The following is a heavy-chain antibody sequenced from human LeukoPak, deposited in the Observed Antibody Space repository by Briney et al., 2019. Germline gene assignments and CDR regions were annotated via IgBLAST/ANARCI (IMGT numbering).Heavy chain of an antibody. D-gene: IGHD2-2*01. CDR2: ISTYNGNT. J-gene: IGHJ6*03. Sequence: ASVKVSCKASAYTSPNYGITWVRQAPGCGLEWMGWISTYNGNTQYAQKFQGRVTMTTDTPTKTVYMELSNLRSNDTAVYYCALPAKGAFFYYYMEVWGKGTTVTVSS. V-gene: IGHV1-18*01. CDR1: AYTSPNYG. CDR3: ALPAKGAFFYYYMEV.